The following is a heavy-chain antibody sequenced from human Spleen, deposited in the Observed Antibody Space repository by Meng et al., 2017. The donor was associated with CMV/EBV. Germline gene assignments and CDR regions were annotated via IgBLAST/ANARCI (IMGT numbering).Heavy chain of an antibody. CDR3: ARAGLGYCSVTSCYNDY. D-gene: IGHD2-2*02. J-gene: IGHJ4*02. V-gene: IGHV3-7*01. CDR1: GFTFSNYA. Sequence: GGSLRLSCAVSGFTFSNYAIHWVRQAPGKGLEWVANIREDGSSKYYADPVKGRFTISRDNAKNSLFLQMSSLRAEDTAMYYCARAGLGYCSVTSCYNDYWGQGTLVTVSS. CDR2: IREDGSSK.